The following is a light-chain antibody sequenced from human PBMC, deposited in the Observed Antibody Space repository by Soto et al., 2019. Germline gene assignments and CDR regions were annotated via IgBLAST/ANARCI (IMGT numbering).Light chain of an antibody. CDR2: GLS. CDR3: EHYDSSAFS. V-gene: IGKV3-20*01. Sequence: EIVLTQSPGTLSLSPGERATLSCRASQSVSSTYLAWYQQKPDQAPRLLIYGLSSRATGIPDGFRGSGSGTDFTFAISRLEPEDVAVYYCEHYDSSAFSFGGGPKVEIK. CDR1: QSVSSTY. J-gene: IGKJ4*01.